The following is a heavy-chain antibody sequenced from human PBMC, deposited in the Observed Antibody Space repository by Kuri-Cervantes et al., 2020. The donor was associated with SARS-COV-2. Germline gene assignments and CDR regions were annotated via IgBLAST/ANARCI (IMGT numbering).Heavy chain of an antibody. V-gene: IGHV4-39*01. D-gene: IGHD1-1*01. CDR3: AIINWNRFDY. J-gene: IGHJ4*02. CDR1: GGSFSSSRYY. CDR2: IYYSGST. Sequence: SETLSLTCTVYGGSFSSSRYYWDWILQPPGKGLEWIGSIYYSGSTYYNPYLKSRVTISVDTSKNQFSLKLSSVTAADTTVYYCAIINWNRFDYWGQGTLVTVSS.